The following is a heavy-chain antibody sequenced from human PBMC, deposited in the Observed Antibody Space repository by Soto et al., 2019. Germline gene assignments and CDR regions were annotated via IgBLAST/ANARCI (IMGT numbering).Heavy chain of an antibody. Sequence: QVQLQESGPGLVKPLQTLSLTCTVSGGSISSGNYYWTWIRQHPGKGLEWIGYIYNSESTYYNPYLKSRLTISEDTSKNQFSLKLSSVTDADTAVYYCARGMGSSRVRFDPWGQGTLVTVST. J-gene: IGHJ5*02. CDR1: GGSISSGNYY. V-gene: IGHV4-31*03. D-gene: IGHD6-13*01. CDR3: ARGMGSSRVRFDP. CDR2: IYNSEST.